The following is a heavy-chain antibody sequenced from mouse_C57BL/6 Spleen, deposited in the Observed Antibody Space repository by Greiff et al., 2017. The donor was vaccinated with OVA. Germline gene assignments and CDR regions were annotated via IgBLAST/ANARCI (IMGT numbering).Heavy chain of an antibody. CDR2: ISSSGST. J-gene: IGHJ1*03. CDR3: ARGIWITTVDWYFDV. CDR1: GYSITNGNHW. Sequence: EVQLHESGPALVKPSQTVSLTCTVTGYSITNGNHWWNWNRQVSGSKREWIVYISSSGSTYSNPSRNSRISITRDTSNNQLFLQLNTVTTEDVATYYCARGIWITTVDWYFDVWGTGTTVTVSS. V-gene: IGHV3-4*01. D-gene: IGHD1-1*01.